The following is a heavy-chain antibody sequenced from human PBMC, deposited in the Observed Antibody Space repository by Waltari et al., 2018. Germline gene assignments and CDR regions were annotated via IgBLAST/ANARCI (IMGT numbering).Heavy chain of an antibody. J-gene: IGHJ2*01. D-gene: IGHD3-10*01. CDR2: INSDGSTT. Sequence: EVQLVESGGGLVQPGGSLGLSCVTTGFTFSSNWMPWVRQVPGKGLVWVSRINSDGSTTSYADAVKGRFTISRDNAKNTLYLQMNSLRADDTSVYYCARAQLTMARNLDLWGRGTLVTVSS. CDR1: GFTFSSNW. V-gene: IGHV3-74*01. CDR3: ARAQLTMARNLDL.